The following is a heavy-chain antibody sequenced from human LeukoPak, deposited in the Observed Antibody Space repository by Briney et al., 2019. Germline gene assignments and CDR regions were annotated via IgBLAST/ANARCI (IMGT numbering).Heavy chain of an antibody. D-gene: IGHD2-2*01. CDR1: GGSISTYY. Sequence: PSETLSLTCTVSGGSISTYYWSWIRQSPGKGLEWIGYIFPGGSTKSNPSLESRVTISVDTSKNQFSLKLASETAADTAIYFCARSPPAPKEFDYWGQGTLVTVSS. J-gene: IGHJ4*02. CDR2: IFPGGST. V-gene: IGHV4-4*09. CDR3: ARSPPAPKEFDY.